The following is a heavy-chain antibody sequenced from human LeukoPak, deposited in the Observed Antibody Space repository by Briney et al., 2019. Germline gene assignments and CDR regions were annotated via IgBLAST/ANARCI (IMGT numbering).Heavy chain of an antibody. CDR2: IKGDGIST. CDR1: GFDFSSNW. D-gene: IGHD3-3*01. V-gene: IGHV3-74*01. J-gene: IGHJ4*02. Sequence: GGSLRLSCAASGFDFSSNWMHWVRHAPGQGLVWVSRIKGDGISTNYADSVKARFTISRDIAKNTLYLQMNSLRAEDTGVYYCAKDHYWSIDYWGRGTLVTVSS. CDR3: AKDHYWSIDY.